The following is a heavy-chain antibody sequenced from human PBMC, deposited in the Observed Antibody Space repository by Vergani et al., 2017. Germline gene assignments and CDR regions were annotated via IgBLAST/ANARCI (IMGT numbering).Heavy chain of an antibody. D-gene: IGHD1-26*01. V-gene: IGHV3-23*01. J-gene: IGHJ4*02. CDR1: GFTFSTYA. CDR3: ANGPRVGWELLY. Sequence: EVQLLESGGGLVQPGGSLRLSCAASGFTFSTYAMTWVRQAPGKGLEWVSVISGSGGSTNYADSVKGRFTISRDNSRNTLYLQMNSLRAEDTAVYSCANGPRVGWELLYWGQGTLVTVSS. CDR2: ISGSGGST.